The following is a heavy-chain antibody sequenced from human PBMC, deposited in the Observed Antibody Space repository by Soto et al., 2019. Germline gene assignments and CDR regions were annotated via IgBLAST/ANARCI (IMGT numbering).Heavy chain of an antibody. CDR1: EFIFSNYW. Sequence: EVQLVESGGGFVQPGGSLRLSCAASEFIFSNYWMHWVRQAPGKGLVWVSRINTDGSTTNYGDSVKGRFTISRDNAKNTLYLQINSLRAEDTAVYYCVRIRRGDGYTFGYWGQGTLVTVSS. CDR3: VRIRRGDGYTFGY. D-gene: IGHD5-18*01. J-gene: IGHJ4*02. CDR2: INTDGSTT. V-gene: IGHV3-74*01.